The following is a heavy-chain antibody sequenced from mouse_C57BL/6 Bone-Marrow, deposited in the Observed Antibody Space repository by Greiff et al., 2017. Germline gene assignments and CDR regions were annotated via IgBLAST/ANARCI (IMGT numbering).Heavy chain of an antibody. D-gene: IGHD1-1*01. CDR3: ARPYYYGSSYAMDY. Sequence: VQLQQSGGDLVKPGGSLKLSCAASGFTFSSYGMSWVRQTPDKRLEWVATISSGGSYTYYPDSVKGRFTISRDNAKNTLYLQMSSLKSEDTAMYYCARPYYYGSSYAMDYWGQGTSVTVSS. V-gene: IGHV5-6*01. CDR2: ISSGGSYT. CDR1: GFTFSSYG. J-gene: IGHJ4*01.